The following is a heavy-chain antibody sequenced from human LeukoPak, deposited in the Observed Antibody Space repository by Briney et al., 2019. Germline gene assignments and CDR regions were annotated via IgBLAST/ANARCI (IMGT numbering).Heavy chain of an antibody. V-gene: IGHV1-69*01. CDR1: GGTFSSYA. CDR2: IIPIFGTA. J-gene: IGHJ5*02. CDR3: ARGDCSSTSCYSSVSWFDP. D-gene: IGHD2-2*01. Sequence: ASVKVSCKASGGTFSSYAISWVRQAPGQGLEWMGGIIPIFGTANYAQKFQGRVTITADESTSTAYMELSSLRSEDTAVYYCARGDCSSTSCYSSVSWFDPWGQGTLVTVSS.